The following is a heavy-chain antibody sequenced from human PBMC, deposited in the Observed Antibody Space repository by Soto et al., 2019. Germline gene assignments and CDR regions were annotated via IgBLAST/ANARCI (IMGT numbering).Heavy chain of an antibody. CDR3: VRERDVGYPNYFDP. D-gene: IGHD1-7*01. J-gene: IGHJ5*02. CDR2: TYYKSIWYN. V-gene: IGHV6-1*01. Sequence: SPTLSLTCAISGDTVSSNSAAWNWIRQSPSRGLEWLGRTYYKSIWYNDYAASVKSRITINPDTSKNQFSLQLNSVTPEDTAAYYCVRERDVGYPNYFDPWGQGTLVTVSS. CDR1: GDTVSSNSAA.